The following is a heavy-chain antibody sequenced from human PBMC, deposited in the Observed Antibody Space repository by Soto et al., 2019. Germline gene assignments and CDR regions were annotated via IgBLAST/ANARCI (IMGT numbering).Heavy chain of an antibody. D-gene: IGHD6-13*01. CDR1: GGSISSGGYY. J-gene: IGHJ3*02. V-gene: IGHV4-31*03. CDR3: ARDQQLAGNDAFDI. Sequence: SETLSLTCTVSGGSISSGGYYWSWIRQHPGKGLEWIGYIYYSGSTYYNPSLKSRVTISVDTSKNQFSLKLSSVTAADTAVYYCARDQQLAGNDAFDIWGQGTMVTVSS. CDR2: IYYSGST.